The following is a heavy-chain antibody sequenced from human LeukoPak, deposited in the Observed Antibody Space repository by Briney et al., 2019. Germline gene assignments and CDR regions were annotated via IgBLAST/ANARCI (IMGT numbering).Heavy chain of an antibody. Sequence: SETLSLTCAVYGGPFSGYYWSWIRQPPGKGLEWIGEINHSGSTNYNPSLKSRVTISVDTSKNQFSLKLSSVTAADTAVYYCARTPRGYCTNGVCPRHWFDPWGQGTLDTVSS. CDR1: GGPFSGYY. V-gene: IGHV4-34*01. CDR2: INHSGST. J-gene: IGHJ5*02. D-gene: IGHD2-8*01. CDR3: ARTPRGYCTNGVCPRHWFDP.